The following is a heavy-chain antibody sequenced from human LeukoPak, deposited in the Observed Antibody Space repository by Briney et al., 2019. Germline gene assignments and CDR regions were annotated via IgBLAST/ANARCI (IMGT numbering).Heavy chain of an antibody. V-gene: IGHV4-39*07. CDR1: GGSISSSSYY. J-gene: IGHJ5*02. D-gene: IGHD6-13*01. CDR2: IYYSGST. Sequence: PSETLSLTCTVSGGSISSSSYYWGWLRQPTGKGLEWLGSIYYSGSTYYNPSLKSRVTISVDTSKNQFSLKLSFVTAADTAVYYCARAGIAAAGTRFDHWGQGTLVTVSS. CDR3: ARAGIAAAGTRFDH.